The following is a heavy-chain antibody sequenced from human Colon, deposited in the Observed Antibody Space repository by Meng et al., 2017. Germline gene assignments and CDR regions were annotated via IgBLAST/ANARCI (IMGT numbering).Heavy chain of an antibody. D-gene: IGHD1-7*01. CDR3: GRDQGRELINH. V-gene: IGHV4-4*02. Sequence: QLLLSVAGLLSPSGTLALTCMSSGDHISSDIWWSWVRQPPGKGLEWIGEVYHRGDTNYTPSLKSRVDISVDKSKNQFYLSLFSVTAADTAVDYCGRDQGRELINHWGQGTLVTVSS. CDR2: VYHRGDT. CDR1: GDHISSDIW. J-gene: IGHJ4*02.